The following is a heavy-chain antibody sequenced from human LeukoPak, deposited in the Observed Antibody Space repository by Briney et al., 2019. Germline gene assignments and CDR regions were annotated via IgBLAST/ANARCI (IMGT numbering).Heavy chain of an antibody. Sequence: PGGSLRLSCAASGLTVSSNYMSWVRPAAGKGLEWVSVIYSGGSTYYADSVKGRFTISRDSSMNTLYLQMNSLRAEDTAEYYGATAYYGCDCALRCDYYYRDVRGKGTTVTISS. D-gene: IGHD2-21*02. CDR1: GLTVSSNY. CDR3: ATAYYGCDCALRCDYYYRDV. CDR2: IYSGGST. J-gene: IGHJ6*03. V-gene: IGHV3-53*01.